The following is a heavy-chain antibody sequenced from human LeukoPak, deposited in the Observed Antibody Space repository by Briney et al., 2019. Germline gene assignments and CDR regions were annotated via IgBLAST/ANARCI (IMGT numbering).Heavy chain of an antibody. V-gene: IGHV1-2*02. CDR3: ARATSSSGWYGFGDYYYYYMDV. Sequence: GASVKVSCKASGYTFTGYYMHWVRQAPGQGLEWMGWINPNSGGTNYAQKFQGRVTMTRDTSISTAYMELSRLRSDDTAVYYCARATSSSGWYGFGDYYYYYMDVWGKGTTVTVSS. D-gene: IGHD6-19*01. CDR2: INPNSGGT. J-gene: IGHJ6*03. CDR1: GYTFTGYY.